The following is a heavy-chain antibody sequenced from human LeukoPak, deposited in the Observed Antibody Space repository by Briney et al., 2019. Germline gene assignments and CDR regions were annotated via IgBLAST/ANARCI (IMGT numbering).Heavy chain of an antibody. CDR2: ISGSGGST. J-gene: IGHJ4*02. V-gene: IGHV3-23*01. D-gene: IGHD3-22*01. CDR1: GFTFSSYA. CDR3: AKDSGPMAPYDLLY. Sequence: GGSLRLSCAASGFTFSSYAMSWVRQAPGKGLEWVSGISGSGGSTYYADSVKGRFTISRDNSKNTVYLQMNSLRAEDTAVYYCAKDSGPMAPYDLLYWGQGTLVTVSS.